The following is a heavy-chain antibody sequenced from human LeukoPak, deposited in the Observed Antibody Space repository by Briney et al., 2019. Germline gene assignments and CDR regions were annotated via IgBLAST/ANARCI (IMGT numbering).Heavy chain of an antibody. Sequence: PGGSLRLSCVASGFTFRSYSMNWVRQAPGKGLEWVSYLSSTGDIYYADSVEGRFTISRDDAQNSLYLQMNSLRVEDTAVYYCARDYNWGFDNWGQGTLVTVSS. D-gene: IGHD5-24*01. CDR3: ARDYNWGFDN. J-gene: IGHJ4*02. CDR2: LSSTGDI. V-gene: IGHV3-21*06. CDR1: GFTFRSYS.